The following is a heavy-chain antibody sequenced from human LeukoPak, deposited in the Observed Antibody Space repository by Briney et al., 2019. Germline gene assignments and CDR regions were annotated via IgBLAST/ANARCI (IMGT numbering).Heavy chain of an antibody. V-gene: IGHV4-38-2*02. CDR3: AREDTMIVGTFDY. J-gene: IGHJ4*02. CDR1: GYSISSGYY. D-gene: IGHD3-22*01. CDR2: IYHSGST. Sequence: SETLSLTCTVSGYSISSGYYWGWIRQPPGKGLEWIGSIYHSGSTYYSPSLKSRVTISIDTSKNQFSLKLSSVTAADTAVYYCAREDTMIVGTFDYWGQGTQVTVSS.